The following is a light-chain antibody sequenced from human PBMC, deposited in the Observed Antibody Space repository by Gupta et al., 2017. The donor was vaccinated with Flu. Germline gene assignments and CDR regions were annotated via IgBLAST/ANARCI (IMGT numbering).Light chain of an antibody. V-gene: IGKV1-33*01. Sequence: SPSSLSASAGDRVTITCRASQDIRKSLNWYQQKAGKAPNLLIYDTSTLEKGVPPRFSGSGSGTDFILTINNLQPEDAATYYCQQFQDLPTFGQGTTVEIK. J-gene: IGKJ1*01. CDR1: QDIRKS. CDR3: QQFQDLPT. CDR2: DTS.